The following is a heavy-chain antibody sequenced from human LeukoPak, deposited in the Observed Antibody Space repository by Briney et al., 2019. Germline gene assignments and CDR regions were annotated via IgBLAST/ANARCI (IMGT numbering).Heavy chain of an antibody. CDR2: IPYDGNNK. CDR1: RFTFSSYG. D-gene: IGHD1-26*01. CDR3: VKDGDDSGSYLVY. J-gene: IGHJ4*02. V-gene: IGHV3-30*02. Sequence: PVGSLRLSCAASRFTFSSYGMHWVRQAPGKGLEWLAFIPYDGNNKYYADSVKGRFTISRDNSKNTLYLQMNSLRAEDTAVYYCVKDGDDSGSYLVYWGQGTLVTVSS.